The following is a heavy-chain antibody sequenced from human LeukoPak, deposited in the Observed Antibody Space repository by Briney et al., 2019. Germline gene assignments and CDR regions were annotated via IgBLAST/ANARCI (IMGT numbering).Heavy chain of an antibody. CDR1: GFTFSSYG. J-gene: IGHJ6*02. V-gene: IGHV3-30*18. D-gene: IGHD4-17*01. CDR3: AKELYNYGDYGAEGLDV. Sequence: GRSLRLSCAASGFTFSSYGMHWVRQAPGKGLEWVALISYDGSSEYYAGSVKGRFTISRDNSKITVYLQMNSPKAEDTAVCYCAKELYNYGDYGAEGLDVGGQGTTVTVS. CDR2: ISYDGSSE.